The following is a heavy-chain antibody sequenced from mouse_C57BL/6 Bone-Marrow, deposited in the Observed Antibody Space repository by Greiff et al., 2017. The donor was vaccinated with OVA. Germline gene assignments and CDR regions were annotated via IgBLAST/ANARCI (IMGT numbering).Heavy chain of an antibody. V-gene: IGHV5-6*01. D-gene: IGHD1-1*01. CDR2: ISSGGSYT. J-gene: IGHJ2*01. Sequence: EVQRVESGGDLVKPGGSLKLSCAASGFTFSSYGMSWVRQTPDKRLEWVATISSGGSYTYYPDSVKGRFTISRDNAKNTLYLQMSSLKSEDTAMYYCARRYGSSLAYWGQGTTLTVSS. CDR1: GFTFSSYG. CDR3: ARRYGSSLAY.